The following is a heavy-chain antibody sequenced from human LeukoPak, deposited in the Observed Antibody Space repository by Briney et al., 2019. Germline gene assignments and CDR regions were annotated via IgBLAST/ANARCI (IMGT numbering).Heavy chain of an antibody. Sequence: GGSLRLSCAASGFTFSSYWMHWVRHAPGKGLVWVSRINSDGSSTSYADSVKGRFTISRDNAKNTLYLQMNSLRAEDTAVYYCAREGQYGDTAMVLNYYYGMDVWGQGTTVTVSS. V-gene: IGHV3-74*01. CDR1: GFTFSSYW. CDR3: AREGQYGDTAMVLNYYYGMDV. J-gene: IGHJ6*02. CDR2: INSDGSST. D-gene: IGHD5-18*01.